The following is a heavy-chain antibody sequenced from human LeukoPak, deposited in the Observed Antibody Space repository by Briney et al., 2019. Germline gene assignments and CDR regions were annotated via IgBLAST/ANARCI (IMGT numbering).Heavy chain of an antibody. CDR1: GFTFSDYY. J-gene: IGHJ6*03. CDR2: ISSSGSTI. Sequence: GGSLRLSCAASGFTFSDYYVSWIRQAPGKGLEWVSYISSSGSTIYYADSVKGRFTISRDNAKNSLYLQMNSLRAEDTAVYYCARDPPYYYYMDVWGKGTTVTVS. CDR3: ARDPPYYYYMDV. V-gene: IGHV3-11*04.